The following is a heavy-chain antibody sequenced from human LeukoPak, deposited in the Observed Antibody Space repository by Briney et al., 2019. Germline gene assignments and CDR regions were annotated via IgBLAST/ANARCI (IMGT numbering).Heavy chain of an antibody. D-gene: IGHD1-7*01. V-gene: IGHV3-48*01. J-gene: IGHJ6*03. CDR2: ISSSSTTI. CDR3: ARNGITSYYYYYIDV. Sequence: PGGSLRLSCAASGFTFSSYSMNWVRQAPGKGLEWVSYISSSSTTISYADSVKGRFTISRDNAENSLYLQMNSLRAEDTAVYYCARNGITSYYYYYIDVWGKGTTVTVSS. CDR1: GFTFSSYS.